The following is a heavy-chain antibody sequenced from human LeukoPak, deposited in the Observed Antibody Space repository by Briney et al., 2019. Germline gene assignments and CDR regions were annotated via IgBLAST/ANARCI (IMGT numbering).Heavy chain of an antibody. D-gene: IGHD4-17*01. CDR1: GYTFTSYG. Sequence: ASVKVSCKASGYTFTSYGISWVRQAPGQGLEWMGWISAYNGNTNYAQKFQGRVTITADESTSTAYMELSSLRSEDTAVYYCAMTMTTATTDQVYYYGMDVWGQGTTVTVSS. J-gene: IGHJ6*02. V-gene: IGHV1-18*01. CDR2: ISAYNGNT. CDR3: AMTMTTATTDQVYYYGMDV.